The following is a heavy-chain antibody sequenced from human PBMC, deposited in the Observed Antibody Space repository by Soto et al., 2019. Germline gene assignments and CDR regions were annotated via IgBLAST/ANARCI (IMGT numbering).Heavy chain of an antibody. J-gene: IGHJ3*02. D-gene: IGHD6-13*01. CDR1: GGTFSIYA. CDR3: ASYPRRYSSSWSDAFDI. Sequence: GASVKVSCKASGGTFSIYAISWVRQAPGQGLEWMGGIIPIFGTANYAQKFQGRVTITADESTSTAYMELSSLRSEDTAVYYCASYPRRYSSSWSDAFDIWGQGTMVTVSS. V-gene: IGHV1-69*13. CDR2: IIPIFGTA.